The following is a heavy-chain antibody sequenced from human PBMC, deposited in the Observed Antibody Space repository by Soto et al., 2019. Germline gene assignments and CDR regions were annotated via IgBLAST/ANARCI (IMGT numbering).Heavy chain of an antibody. CDR2: IYYSGST. D-gene: IGHD5-18*01. Sequence: SETLSLTCTVSGGSISSYYWSWIRQPPGKGLEWIGYIYYSGSTNYNPSLKSRVTISVDTSKNQFSLKLSSVTAADTAVYYCARVYSYGTHRGTIDYWGQGTLVPVAS. CDR1: GGSISSYY. J-gene: IGHJ4*02. CDR3: ARVYSYGTHRGTIDY. V-gene: IGHV4-59*01.